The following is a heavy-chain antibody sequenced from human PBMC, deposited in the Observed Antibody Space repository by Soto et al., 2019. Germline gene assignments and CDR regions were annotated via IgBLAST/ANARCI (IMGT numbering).Heavy chain of an antibody. J-gene: IGHJ5*02. D-gene: IGHD2-2*01. Sequence: SETLSLTCTISGGSFGTNYWSWIRQAPVKGLEWIGYTYHTGSTKYNPSLTSRATISVDTSKNQFSLTLNSAAAADTAVYYCATDYAGRGPFDPCGQRILVTVSS. V-gene: IGHV4-59*13. CDR1: GGSFGTNY. CDR2: TYHTGST. CDR3: ATDYAGRGPFDP.